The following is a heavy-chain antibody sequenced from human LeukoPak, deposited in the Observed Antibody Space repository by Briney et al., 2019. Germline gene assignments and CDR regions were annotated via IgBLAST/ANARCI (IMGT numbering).Heavy chain of an antibody. Sequence: SQTLSLTCTVSGGSISSGDYYWSWIRQPPGKGLEWIAYMYYSGSTYYNPSLKSRVTMSADTSKNQLSLKLSSVTAADTAVYYCARVYGSGPSWFDPWGQGTLVTVSS. J-gene: IGHJ5*02. D-gene: IGHD3-10*01. CDR3: ARVYGSGPSWFDP. CDR1: GGSISSGDYY. CDR2: MYYSGST. V-gene: IGHV4-30-4*01.